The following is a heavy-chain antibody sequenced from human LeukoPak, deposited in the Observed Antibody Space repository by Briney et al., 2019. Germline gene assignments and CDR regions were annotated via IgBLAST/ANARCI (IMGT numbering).Heavy chain of an antibody. CDR1: GFPFSSYS. CDR2: IWYDGSNK. CDR3: ARLASYGFDAFDI. J-gene: IGHJ3*02. Sequence: GGSLRLSCTASGFPFSSYSMHWVRQAPGKGLEWVAVIWYDGSNKYYADSVKGRFTISRDNSKNTLFLQMNSLGAEDTAVYYCARLASYGFDAFDIWGQGTMVTVSS. V-gene: IGHV3-33*01. D-gene: IGHD5-18*01.